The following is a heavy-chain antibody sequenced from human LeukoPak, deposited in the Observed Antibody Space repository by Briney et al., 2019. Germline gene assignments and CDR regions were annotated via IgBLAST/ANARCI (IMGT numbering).Heavy chain of an antibody. CDR1: GFTFSSYW. Sequence: GSLRLSCAASGFTFSSYWMSWVRQAPGKGLEWIGEINHSGSTNYNPSLKSRVTISVDTSKNQFSLKLSSVTAADTAVYYCARAGATVTRDAFDIWGQGTMVTVSS. D-gene: IGHD4-17*01. CDR3: ARAGATVTRDAFDI. V-gene: IGHV4-34*01. CDR2: INHSGST. J-gene: IGHJ3*02.